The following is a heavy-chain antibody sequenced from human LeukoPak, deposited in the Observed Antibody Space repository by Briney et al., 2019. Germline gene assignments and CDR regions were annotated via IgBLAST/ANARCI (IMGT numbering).Heavy chain of an antibody. Sequence: GASVKVSCKASGGTFSSYAISWVRQAPGQGLEWMGRIIPILGIVNYAQKFQGRVTITADKSTSTAYMELSSLRSEDTAVYYCAKGVRGALEAEYWGQGTLVTVSS. D-gene: IGHD3-10*01. CDR1: GGTFSSYA. V-gene: IGHV1-69*04. CDR3: AKGVRGALEAEY. CDR2: IIPILGIV. J-gene: IGHJ4*02.